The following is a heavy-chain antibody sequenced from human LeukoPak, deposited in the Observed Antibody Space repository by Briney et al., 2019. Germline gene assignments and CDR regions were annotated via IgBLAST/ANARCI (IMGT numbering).Heavy chain of an antibody. CDR3: ATRGYY. J-gene: IGHJ4*02. CDR1: GLTFSKYA. D-gene: IGHD3-10*01. Sequence: PGGSLRLSCAASGLTFSKYAMRWVRQAPGKGLEWVSDISANGYNTYYADSVKGRFTISRDNSKNTLYLQMNSLRAEDSAVYYCATRGYYWGQGTLVTVSS. CDR2: ISANGYNT. V-gene: IGHV3-23*01.